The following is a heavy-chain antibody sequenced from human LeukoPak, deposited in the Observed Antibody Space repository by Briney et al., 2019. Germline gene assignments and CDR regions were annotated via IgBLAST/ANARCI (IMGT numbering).Heavy chain of an antibody. CDR2: MNPNSGNT. Sequence: ASVKASCKASGYTFTSYDINWVRQATGQGLEWMGWMNPNSGNTGYAQKFQGRVTMTRDMSTSTVYMELSSLRSEDTAVYYCARRSGTTNFDYWGQGTLVTVSS. CDR3: ARRSGTTNFDY. CDR1: GYTFTSYD. V-gene: IGHV1-8*01. J-gene: IGHJ4*02. D-gene: IGHD1-7*01.